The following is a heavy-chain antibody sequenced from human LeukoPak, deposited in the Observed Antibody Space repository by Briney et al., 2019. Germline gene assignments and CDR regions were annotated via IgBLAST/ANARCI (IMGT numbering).Heavy chain of an antibody. Sequence: GGSLGLSCAASGFTFSGSAMQWVRQASGKGLEWVGRIRSKANSYATAYAASVKGRFTISRDDSKNTAYLQMNSLKTEDTAVYYCTRLGSSGWYNWFDPWGQGTLVTVSS. V-gene: IGHV3-73*01. D-gene: IGHD6-19*01. CDR3: TRLGSSGWYNWFDP. J-gene: IGHJ5*02. CDR2: IRSKANSYAT. CDR1: GFTFSGSA.